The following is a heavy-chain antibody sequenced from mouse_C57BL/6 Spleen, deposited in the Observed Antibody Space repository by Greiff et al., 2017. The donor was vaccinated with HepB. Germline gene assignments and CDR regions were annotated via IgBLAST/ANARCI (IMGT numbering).Heavy chain of an antibody. D-gene: IGHD2-4*01. J-gene: IGHJ4*01. V-gene: IGHV1-69*01. CDR1: GYTFTSYW. CDR3: ARARLRRMGGAMDY. CDR2: IDPSDSYT. Sequence: VQLQQPGAELVMPGASVKLSCKASGYTFTSYWMHWVKQRPGQGLEWIGEIDPSDSYTNYNQKFKGKSTLTVDKSSSTAYMQLSSLTSEDSAVYYCARARLRRMGGAMDYWGQGTSVTVSS.